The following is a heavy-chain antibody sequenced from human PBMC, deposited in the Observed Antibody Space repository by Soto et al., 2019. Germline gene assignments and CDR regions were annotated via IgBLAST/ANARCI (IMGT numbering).Heavy chain of an antibody. CDR2: IWYDGSNK. Sequence: GGSLRLSCAASGFTFSSYGMHWVRQAPGKGLEWVAVIWYDGSNKYYADSVKGRFTISRDNSKNTLYLQMNSLRAEDTAVYYCAAARGVDDAFDIWGQGTMVTVSS. D-gene: IGHD2-15*01. CDR3: AAARGVDDAFDI. CDR1: GFTFSSYG. J-gene: IGHJ3*02. V-gene: IGHV3-33*01.